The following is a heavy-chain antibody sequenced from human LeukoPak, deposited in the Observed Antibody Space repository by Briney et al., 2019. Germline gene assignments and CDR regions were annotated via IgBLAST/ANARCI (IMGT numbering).Heavy chain of an antibody. CDR2: ISYSGTT. V-gene: IGHV4-39*07. CDR1: GGSISSNSYY. Sequence: SETLSLTCTVSGGSISSNSYYWGWIRQPPGKGLEWIGSISYSGTTYDNPSLKSRVTISLDTSKNQFSLKLSSVTAADTAVYYCARDRRTGTTSAGLDYWGQGTLVTVSS. J-gene: IGHJ4*02. D-gene: IGHD1-1*01. CDR3: ARDRRTGTTSAGLDY.